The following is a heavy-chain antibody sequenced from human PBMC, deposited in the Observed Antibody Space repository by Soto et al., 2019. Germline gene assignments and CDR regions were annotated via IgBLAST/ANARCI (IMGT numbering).Heavy chain of an antibody. V-gene: IGHV3-30*18. D-gene: IGHD5-12*01. CDR3: AKPYSGYENWFDP. J-gene: IGHJ5*02. Sequence: QVQLVESGGGVVQPGRSLRLSCAASGFTFSSYGMHWVRQAPGKGLEWVAVISYDGSNKYYADSVKGRFTISRDNSKNTLYLQMNSLRAEDTAVYYCAKPYSGYENWFDPWGQGTLVTVSS. CDR2: ISYDGSNK. CDR1: GFTFSSYG.